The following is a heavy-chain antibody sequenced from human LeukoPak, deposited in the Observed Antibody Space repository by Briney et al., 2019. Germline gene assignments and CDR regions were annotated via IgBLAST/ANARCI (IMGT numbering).Heavy chain of an antibody. Sequence: GGSLRLSCAASGFTFSSYWMSWVRQAPGKGLEWVAVISYDGSNKYYADSVKGRFTISRDNSKNTLYLQMNSLRAEDTAVYYCARAKIDFYYYGSGSKYYFDYWGQGTLVTVSS. V-gene: IGHV3-30*03. CDR1: GFTFSSYW. D-gene: IGHD3-10*01. J-gene: IGHJ4*02. CDR2: ISYDGSNK. CDR3: ARAKIDFYYYGSGSKYYFDY.